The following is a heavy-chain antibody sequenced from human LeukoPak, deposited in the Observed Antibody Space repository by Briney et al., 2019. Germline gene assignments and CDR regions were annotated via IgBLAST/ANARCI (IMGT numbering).Heavy chain of an antibody. CDR1: GRSISSYY. V-gene: IGHV4-59*01. CDR2: IYYSGST. Sequence: SETMSLTCTVYGRSISSYYWSWNRQPPGKGLESIGYIYYSGSTNYNPSLKSRVTISVDTSKNQFSLKLSSVTAADTAVYYCARRDPTTGRYFDYWGQGTLVTVSS. J-gene: IGHJ4*02. D-gene: IGHD3-10*01. CDR3: ARRDPTTGRYFDY.